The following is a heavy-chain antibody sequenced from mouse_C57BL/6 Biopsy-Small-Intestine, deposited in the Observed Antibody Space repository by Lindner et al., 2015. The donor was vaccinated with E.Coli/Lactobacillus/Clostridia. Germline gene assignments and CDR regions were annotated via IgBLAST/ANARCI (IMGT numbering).Heavy chain of an antibody. CDR3: TLIYDGVFAY. V-gene: IGHV14-4*01. CDR1: GFNIKDDY. CDR2: IDPENGDT. Sequence: VQLQESGAELVRPGASVKLSCTASGFNIKDDYMHWVKQRPEQGLEWIGWIDPENGDTEYASKFQGKATITADTSSNTAHLQLSSLTSEDTAVYYCTLIYDGVFAYWGQGTLVTVSA. D-gene: IGHD2-3*01. J-gene: IGHJ3*01.